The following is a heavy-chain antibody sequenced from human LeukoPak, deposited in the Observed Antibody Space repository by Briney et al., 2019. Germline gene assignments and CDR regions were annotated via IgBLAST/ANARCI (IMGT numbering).Heavy chain of an antibody. J-gene: IGHJ4*02. CDR1: GGSISSYY. CDR3: ARVPSYGDYEFYFDY. D-gene: IGHD4-17*01. CDR2: IYYSGST. V-gene: IGHV4-59*01. Sequence: SETLSLTCTVSGGSISSYYRSWIRQPPGKGLEWIGYIYYSGSTNYNPSLKSRVTISVDTSKNQFSLKLSSVTAADTAVYYCARVPSYGDYEFYFDYWGQGTLVTVSS.